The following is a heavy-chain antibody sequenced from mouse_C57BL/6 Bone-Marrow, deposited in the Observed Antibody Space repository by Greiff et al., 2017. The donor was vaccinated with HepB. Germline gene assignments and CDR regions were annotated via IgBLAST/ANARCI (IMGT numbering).Heavy chain of an antibody. Sequence: VQLQQPGAELVRPGTSVKLSCKASGYTFTSYWMHWVKQRPGQGLEWIGVIDPSDSYTNYNQKFKGKATLTVDTSSSTAYMQLSSLTSEDSAVYYCARKGTGGYYNYWGQGTTLTVSS. CDR3: ARKGTGGYYNY. CDR2: IDPSDSYT. V-gene: IGHV1-59*01. CDR1: GYTFTSYW. D-gene: IGHD2-3*01. J-gene: IGHJ2*01.